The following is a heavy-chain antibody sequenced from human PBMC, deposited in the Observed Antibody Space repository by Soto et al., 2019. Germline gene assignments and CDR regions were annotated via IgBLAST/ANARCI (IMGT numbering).Heavy chain of an antibody. CDR3: ARTVGVDFGWFDS. Sequence: VGSLTLSCTASGFTFSTYSMNWARQSPGKGLEWISCIASSSTIYYAHSVKGRFTISRDKARNSLYLNISSVRAEDTAMYYCARTVGVDFGWFDSWGQGTLVTVS. CDR1: GFTFSTYS. D-gene: IGHD3-3*01. J-gene: IGHJ5*01. CDR2: IASSSTI. V-gene: IGHV3-48*01.